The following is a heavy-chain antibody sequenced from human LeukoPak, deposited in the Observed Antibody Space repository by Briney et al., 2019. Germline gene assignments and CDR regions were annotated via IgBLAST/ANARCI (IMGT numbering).Heavy chain of an antibody. CDR2: INHSGST. CDR1: GGSFSGYY. CDR3: ARDRSDYDSSGYPITGLYYFDY. D-gene: IGHD3-22*01. Sequence: PSETLSLTCAVYGGSFSGYYWSWIRQPPGKGLEWIGEINHSGSTNYNPSLKSRVTISVDTSKNQFSLKLSSVTAADTAVYYCARDRSDYDSSGYPITGLYYFDYWGQGTLVTVSS. J-gene: IGHJ4*02. V-gene: IGHV4-34*01.